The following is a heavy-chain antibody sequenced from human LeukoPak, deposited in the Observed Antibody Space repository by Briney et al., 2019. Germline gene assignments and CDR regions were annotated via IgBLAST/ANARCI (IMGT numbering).Heavy chain of an antibody. J-gene: IGHJ6*03. CDR2: IYSSGST. V-gene: IGHV4-39*01. CDR3: ARHGYYYYYMDV. CDR1: GGSISRSSYY. Sequence: SETLSLTCTVSGGSISRSSYYWGWIRQPPGKGLEWVGSIYSSGSTYYNPSLKSRVTISVDTPKNRFSLKLSSVTAADTAVYYCARHGYYYYYMDVWGKGTTVTVSS.